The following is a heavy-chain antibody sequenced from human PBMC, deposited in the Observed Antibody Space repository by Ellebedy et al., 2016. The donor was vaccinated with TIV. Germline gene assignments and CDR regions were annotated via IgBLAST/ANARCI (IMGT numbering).Heavy chain of an antibody. D-gene: IGHD3-10*01. Sequence: GGSLRLSXAASGFTFDDYAMHWVRQAPGKGLEWVSGISWNSGSRGYADSVKGRFTISRDNAKNSPYLQMNSLRAEDTALYYCAKDTGSGKGYYYGMDVWGQGTTVTVSS. CDR1: GFTFDDYA. J-gene: IGHJ6*02. V-gene: IGHV3-9*01. CDR3: AKDTGSGKGYYYGMDV. CDR2: ISWNSGSR.